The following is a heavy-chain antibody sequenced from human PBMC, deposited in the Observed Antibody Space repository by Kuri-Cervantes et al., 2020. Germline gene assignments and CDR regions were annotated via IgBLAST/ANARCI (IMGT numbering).Heavy chain of an antibody. CDR2: LSGSGGST. V-gene: IGHV3-23*01. D-gene: IGHD4-23*01. Sequence: GGSLRLSCAASGFTFSSYAMSWVRQAPGKGLEWVSTLSGSGGSTFYADSVKGRFTISRDISKNTLYLQMSSLRAEDTAVYYCAREPSGSNAGAVDYWGQGTLVTVSS. CDR1: GFTFSSYA. J-gene: IGHJ4*02. CDR3: AREPSGSNAGAVDY.